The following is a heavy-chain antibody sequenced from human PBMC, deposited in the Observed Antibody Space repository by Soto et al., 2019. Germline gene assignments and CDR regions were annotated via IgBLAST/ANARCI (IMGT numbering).Heavy chain of an antibody. D-gene: IGHD5-12*01. J-gene: IGHJ6*03. CDR2: ISGSGGST. CDR3: AKSLPSGYDSYYYYYMDV. V-gene: IGHV3-23*01. CDR1: GFTFSSYA. Sequence: GGSLRLSCAASGFTFSSYAMSWVRQAPGKGLEWVSAISGSGGSTYYADPVKGRLTISRDNSKNTLYLQMNSLRAEDTAVYYCAKSLPSGYDSYYYYYMDVWGKGTTVTVSS.